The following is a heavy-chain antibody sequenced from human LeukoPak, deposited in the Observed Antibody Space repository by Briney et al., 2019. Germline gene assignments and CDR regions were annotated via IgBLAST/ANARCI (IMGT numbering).Heavy chain of an antibody. Sequence: ASVKVSCKASGYTFTSYYIHWVRQAPGQGLEWMGIINPSGGSTSYAQKFQVRVTMTRDMSTSTVYMELSSLKSEDTAVYYCARAKTKNYYLDYWGQGTLVTVSS. CDR3: ARAKTKNYYLDY. J-gene: IGHJ4*02. V-gene: IGHV1-46*01. CDR1: GYTFTSYY. D-gene: IGHD1-7*01. CDR2: INPSGGST.